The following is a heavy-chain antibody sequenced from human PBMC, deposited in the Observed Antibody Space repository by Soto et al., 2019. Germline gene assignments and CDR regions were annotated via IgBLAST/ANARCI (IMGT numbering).Heavy chain of an antibody. V-gene: IGHV3-49*04. CDR1: GFNFAAYT. Sequence: GGSLRLSCSASGFNFAAYTMSWVRLTPGKGLEWVGFIRRIAYGGTTDYAASVKGRFTISRDDSRKIVYLQMSRLKIEDTAVYYCSRSLAIDFDSWGQGTMVTVYS. CDR3: SRSLAIDFDS. J-gene: IGHJ5*01. CDR2: IRRIAYGGTT.